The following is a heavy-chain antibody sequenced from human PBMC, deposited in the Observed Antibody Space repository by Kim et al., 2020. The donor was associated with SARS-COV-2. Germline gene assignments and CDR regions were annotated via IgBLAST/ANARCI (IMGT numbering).Heavy chain of an antibody. D-gene: IGHD2-8*01. J-gene: IGHJ4*02. V-gene: IGHV3-66*01. CDR3: ARDYPPSNYCTNGVCYADY. Sequence: GRLTISRDNSKNTLYLQMNSLRAEDTAVYYCARDYPPSNYCTNGVCYADYWGQGTLVTVSS.